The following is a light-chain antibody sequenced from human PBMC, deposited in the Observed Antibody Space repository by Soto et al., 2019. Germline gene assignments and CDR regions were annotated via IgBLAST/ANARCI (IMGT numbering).Light chain of an antibody. V-gene: IGLV1-51*01. CDR2: DNN. CDR3: GTWDSSLSVGV. CDR1: SSNIGNNY. J-gene: IGLJ1*01. Sequence: QSVLTQPPSVSAAPGQRVTISCSGSSSNIGNNYVSWYQHLPGTAPKLLIYDNNERPSGIPDRFSGSKSGTSATLGITGLQTGDEADYYCGTWDSSLSVGVLGTGTKLTVL.